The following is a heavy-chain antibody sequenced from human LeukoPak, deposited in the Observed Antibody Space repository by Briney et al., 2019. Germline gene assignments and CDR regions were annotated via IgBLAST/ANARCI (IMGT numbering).Heavy chain of an antibody. V-gene: IGHV3-30*04. CDR1: GFTFSSYA. Sequence: GGSLRLSCAASGFTFSSYAMHWVRQAPGKGLEWVAVISYDGSNKYYADSVKGRFTISRDNSKNTLYLQMNSLRAEDTAVYYCARGPDIVVVPAGYYYYYYMDVWGKGTTVTVSS. CDR2: ISYDGSNK. D-gene: IGHD2-2*01. CDR3: ARGPDIVVVPAGYYYYYYMDV. J-gene: IGHJ6*03.